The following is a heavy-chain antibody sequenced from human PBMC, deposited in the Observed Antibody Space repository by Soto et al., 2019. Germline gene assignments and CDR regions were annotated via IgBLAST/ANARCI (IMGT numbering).Heavy chain of an antibody. D-gene: IGHD3-10*01. Sequence: ASVKVSCKASGGTFSSYAISWVRQAPGQGLEWMGGIIPIFGTANYAQKSQGRVTITADKSTSTAYMELSSLRSEDTAVYYCARDYYGSTYYGMDVWGQGTTVTVSS. CDR2: IIPIFGTA. V-gene: IGHV1-69*06. CDR1: GGTFSSYA. CDR3: ARDYYGSTYYGMDV. J-gene: IGHJ6*02.